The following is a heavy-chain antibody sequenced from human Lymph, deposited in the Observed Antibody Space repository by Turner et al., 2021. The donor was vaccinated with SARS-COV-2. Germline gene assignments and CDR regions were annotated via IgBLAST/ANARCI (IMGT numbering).Heavy chain of an antibody. CDR1: GFTFSYAW. D-gene: IGHD1-7*01. CDR2: IKSKTDDGTT. CDR3: TTGGFTGTYGDYFDY. J-gene: IGHJ4*02. V-gene: IGHV3-15*01. Sequence: EVQLVESGGGLVKPGGSLSLSCAASGFTFSYAWMSWVRQAPGKGVEWVGRIKSKTDDGTTDYAAPVKGRFTISRNDSKNTLYLQMNSLKTEDTAVYYCTTGGFTGTYGDYFDYWGQGTLVTVSS.